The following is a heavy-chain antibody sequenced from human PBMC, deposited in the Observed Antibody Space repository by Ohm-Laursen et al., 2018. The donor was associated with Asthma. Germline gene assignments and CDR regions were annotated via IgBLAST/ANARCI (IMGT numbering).Heavy chain of an antibody. CDR3: ARDYNYYDSSGFS. CDR2: ISYDGNNK. V-gene: IGHV3-30-3*01. J-gene: IGHJ4*02. CDR1: GFAFSTYA. Sequence: SLRLSCTAFGFAFSTYAMHWVRQAPGKGLEWVAFISYDGNNKLYADSVKGRFTISRDSSKNTVYLQMNSLRAEDTAVYYCARDYNYYDSSGFSWGQGTLVTVSS. D-gene: IGHD3-22*01.